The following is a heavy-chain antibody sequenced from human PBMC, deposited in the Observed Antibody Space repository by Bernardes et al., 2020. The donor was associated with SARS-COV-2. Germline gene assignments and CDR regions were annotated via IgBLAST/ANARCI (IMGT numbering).Heavy chain of an antibody. CDR3: ARDCSSASCYMTGSLDY. CDR2: IDKSGSPI. Sequence: SLRLSCATSGFTFSDFHMTWIRQTPGTGLEWIAYIDKSGSPIYYADSVRGRFTVYRDNAKKSLFLQMTSLRAEDTAVYFCARDCSSASCYMTGSLDYWGQGALGT. CDR1: GFTFSDFH. D-gene: IGHD2-2*02. V-gene: IGHV3-11*01. J-gene: IGHJ4*02.